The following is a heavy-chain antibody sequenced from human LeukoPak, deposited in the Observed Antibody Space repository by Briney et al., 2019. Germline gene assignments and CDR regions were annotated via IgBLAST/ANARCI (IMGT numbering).Heavy chain of an antibody. CDR3: ARDLGHYYGSGSYYC. V-gene: IGHV3-21*01. CDR1: GFTFSSYS. Sequence: GGSLRLSCAASGFTFSSYSMNWVRQAPGKGLEWVSSISSSSSYIYYADSVKGRFTIPRDNAKNSLYLQMNSLRAEDTAVYYCARDLGHYYGSGSYYCWGQGTMVTVSS. J-gene: IGHJ3*01. CDR2: ISSSSSYI. D-gene: IGHD3-10*01.